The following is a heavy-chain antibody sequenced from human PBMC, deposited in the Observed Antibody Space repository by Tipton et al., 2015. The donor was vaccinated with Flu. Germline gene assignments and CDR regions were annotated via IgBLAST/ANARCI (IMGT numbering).Heavy chain of an antibody. J-gene: IGHJ5*02. V-gene: IGHV4-4*07. CDR1: GGSISSYY. CDR2: IQSTGRT. D-gene: IGHD5-24*01. CDR3: ARGGYNYAIYWFDP. Sequence: TLSLTCTVSGGSISSYYWNWIRQSAGKGLEWIGRIQSTGRTNYNPSLRSRVTMSLDASKNQVSLKPTSVTAADTAVYFCARGGYNYAIYWFDPWGQGTLVSVSS.